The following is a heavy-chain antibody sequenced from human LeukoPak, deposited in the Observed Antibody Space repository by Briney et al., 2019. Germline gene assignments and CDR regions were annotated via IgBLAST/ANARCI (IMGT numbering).Heavy chain of an antibody. CDR2: IYTSGST. Sequence: SQTLPLTCTVSGGSIGSGSYYWSWIRQPAGKGLEWIGRIYTSGSTNYNPSLKSRVTISVDTSKNQFSLKLSSVTAADTAVYYCARDIEMATTNGAFDIWGQGTMVTVSS. J-gene: IGHJ3*02. V-gene: IGHV4-61*02. CDR1: GGSIGSGSYY. CDR3: ARDIEMATTNGAFDI. D-gene: IGHD5-24*01.